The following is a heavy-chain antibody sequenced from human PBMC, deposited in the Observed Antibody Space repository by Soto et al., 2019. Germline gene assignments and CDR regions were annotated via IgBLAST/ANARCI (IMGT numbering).Heavy chain of an antibody. CDR2: ISYDGSNK. Sequence: PGGSLRLSCAASGFTFSSYAMHWVRQAPGKGLEWVAVISYDGSNKYYADSVEGRFTISRDNSKNTLYLQMNSLRAEDTAVYYCARGYYDSSGYHDAFDIWGQGTMVTVSS. J-gene: IGHJ3*02. V-gene: IGHV3-30-3*01. CDR3: ARGYYDSSGYHDAFDI. CDR1: GFTFSSYA. D-gene: IGHD3-22*01.